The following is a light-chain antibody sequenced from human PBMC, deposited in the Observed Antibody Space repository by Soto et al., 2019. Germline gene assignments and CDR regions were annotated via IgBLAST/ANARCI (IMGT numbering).Light chain of an antibody. CDR1: QNINIF. CDR3: QQSYSTPWT. V-gene: IGKV1-39*01. Sequence: DIQVTQSPSSLSESVGDRVTITCRASQNINIFLNWYHQKPGEAPKLLIYGASSLQSGVPSRFSGSGSGTDFTLIISSLQPEDFATYYCQQSYSTPWTFGQGTKVEIK. CDR2: GAS. J-gene: IGKJ1*01.